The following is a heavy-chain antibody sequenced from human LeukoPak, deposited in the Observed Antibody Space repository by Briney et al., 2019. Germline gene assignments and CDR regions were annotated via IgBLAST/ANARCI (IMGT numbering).Heavy chain of an antibody. CDR2: STDGTTT. CDR1: GFTFSSYW. D-gene: IGHD3-3*01. J-gene: IGHJ4*02. V-gene: IGHV3-74*01. Sequence: GGSLRLSCAASGFTFSSYWMHWVRQAPGKGLVWVSRSTDGTTTSYADSVKGRFTISRDNAKNTLYLLMNSLRAEDTAVYYCARDSVEWYIFDYWGQGTLVTVSS. CDR3: ARDSVEWYIFDY.